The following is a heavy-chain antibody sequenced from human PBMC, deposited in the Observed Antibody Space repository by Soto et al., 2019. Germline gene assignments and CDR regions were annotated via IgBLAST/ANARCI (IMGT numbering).Heavy chain of an antibody. CDR1: GFTFSSYS. D-gene: IGHD1-1*01. Sequence: GGSLRLSCAASGFTFSSYSMNWVRQAPGKGLEWVSSISSSSSYIYYADSVKGRFTISRDNAKNSLYLQMNSLRAEDTAVYYCASPGPLHHQGFWGQGTLVTVSS. J-gene: IGHJ4*02. CDR3: ASPGPLHHQGF. V-gene: IGHV3-21*01. CDR2: ISSSSSYI.